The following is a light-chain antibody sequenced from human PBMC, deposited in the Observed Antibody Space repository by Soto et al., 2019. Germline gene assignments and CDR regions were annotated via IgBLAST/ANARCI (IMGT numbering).Light chain of an antibody. Sequence: EIVLSQSPGTLSLFPGERATLACRALQSISTNYLAWYQQTPGQAPRLLIHGASNRTTGIPDRFRAAVSVTYFTLAISRLESEDLGVYYCHQYRSAPAWTFGAGTKVGI. J-gene: IGKJ1*01. CDR3: HQYRSAPAWT. V-gene: IGKV3-20*01. CDR2: GAS. CDR1: QSISTNY.